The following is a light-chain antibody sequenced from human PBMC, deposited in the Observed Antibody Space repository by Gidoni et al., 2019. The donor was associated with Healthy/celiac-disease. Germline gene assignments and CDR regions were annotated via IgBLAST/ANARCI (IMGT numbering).Light chain of an antibody. J-gene: IGLJ2*01. CDR2: EDN. CDR1: SGSIASNY. V-gene: IGLV6-57*01. CDR3: QSYDSSNQGVV. Sequence: NFMLTQPHSVSESPGKTVTISCTRSSGSIASNYVQWYQQRPGSSPTPVIYEDNQRPPGVPDRFSGSIGSSSNSASLTISGLKTEDEADYYCQSYDSSNQGVVFGGGTKLTVL.